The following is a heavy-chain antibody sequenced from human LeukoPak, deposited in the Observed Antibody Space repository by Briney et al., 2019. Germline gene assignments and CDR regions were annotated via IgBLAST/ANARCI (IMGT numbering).Heavy chain of an antibody. CDR3: ARTPRIAAPGGDVFDI. Sequence: ASVKVSCKASGYTFTSYAMHWVRQAPGQRLEWMGWINTGNGDTKYSQKFQGRVTITSDMSASTAYMELSSLRSEDTAVFYCARTPRIAAPGGDVFDIWGQGTMVTVSS. CDR1: GYTFTSYA. CDR2: INTGNGDT. J-gene: IGHJ3*02. V-gene: IGHV1-3*04. D-gene: IGHD6-13*01.